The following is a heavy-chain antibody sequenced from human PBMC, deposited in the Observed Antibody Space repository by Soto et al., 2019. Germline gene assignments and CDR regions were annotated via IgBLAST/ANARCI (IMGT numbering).Heavy chain of an antibody. CDR3: ARANWYSEY. Sequence: QVQLQESGPGLVKPSETLSLTCTVSGGSINNHYWSWIRQPPGKGLEWIGYIYYSGSTNYNPSLKSRVTMSVDTSKNLFSLNLTSLTAADMAIYYCARANWYSEYWGQGTLVTVSS. J-gene: IGHJ4*02. V-gene: IGHV4-59*11. CDR1: GGSINNHY. D-gene: IGHD7-27*01. CDR2: IYYSGST.